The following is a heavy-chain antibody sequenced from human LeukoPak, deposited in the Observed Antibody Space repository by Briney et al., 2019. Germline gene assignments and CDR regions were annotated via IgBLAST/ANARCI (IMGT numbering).Heavy chain of an antibody. D-gene: IGHD3-22*01. J-gene: IGHJ2*01. V-gene: IGHV4-30-2*01. Sequence: SETLSLTCAVSGGSISSGGYSWSWIRQPPGKGLEWIGYIYHSGSTYYNPSLKSRVTISVDRSKNQFSLKLSSVTAADTAVYYCARRITMMGFDLWGRGTLVTVSS. CDR3: ARRITMMGFDL. CDR1: GGSISSGGYS. CDR2: IYHSGST.